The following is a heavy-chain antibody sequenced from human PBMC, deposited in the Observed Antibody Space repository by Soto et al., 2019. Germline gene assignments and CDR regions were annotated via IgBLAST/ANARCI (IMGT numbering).Heavy chain of an antibody. V-gene: IGHV4-59*01. CDR3: VRVGGYYGDYPNFDY. D-gene: IGHD4-17*01. CDR1: GSSISPYY. CDR2: IYYSGST. Sequence: SETLSLTCAVSGSSISPYYWSWIRQPPGKGLEWIAYIYYSGSTNYNPSLRGRVTISVDTAKNQFSLRLSSVTAADTAVYFCVRVGGYYGDYPNFDYWGQGTLVTVSS. J-gene: IGHJ4*02.